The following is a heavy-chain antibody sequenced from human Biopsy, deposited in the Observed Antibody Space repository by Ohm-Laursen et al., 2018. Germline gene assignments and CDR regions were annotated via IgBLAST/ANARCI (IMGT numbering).Heavy chain of an antibody. CDR3: AKLYRLDDYWNDDPPEAFEF. D-gene: IGHD3-3*01. V-gene: IGHV4-59*01. CDR2: ISNRGST. Sequence: SETLSLTCTVFGGSISSDYWSWIRQSPGQGLEWIVYISNRGSTNYNPSLRGRVTISEDTSKDQFSLKLSYVTAADTVVFFCAKLYRLDDYWNDDPPEAFEFWGQGTRFTVSS. J-gene: IGHJ3*01. CDR1: GGSISSDY.